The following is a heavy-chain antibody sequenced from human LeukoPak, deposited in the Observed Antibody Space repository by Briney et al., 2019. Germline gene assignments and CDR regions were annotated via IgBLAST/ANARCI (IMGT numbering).Heavy chain of an antibody. CDR2: ISSSSSYI. V-gene: IGHV3-21*01. D-gene: IGHD3-16*01. Sequence: KSGGSLRLSCAASGFTFSSYAMSWVRQAPGKGLEWVSSISSSSSYIYYADSVKGRFTISRDNAKNSLYLQMNSLRAEDTAVYYCARDTAPQGLPDAFDIWGQGTMVTVSS. CDR3: ARDTAPQGLPDAFDI. CDR1: GFTFSSYA. J-gene: IGHJ3*02.